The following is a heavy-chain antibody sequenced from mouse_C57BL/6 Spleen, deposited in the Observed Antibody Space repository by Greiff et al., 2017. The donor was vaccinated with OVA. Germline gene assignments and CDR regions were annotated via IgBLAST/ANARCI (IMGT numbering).Heavy chain of an antibody. CDR2: INPGSGGT. CDR1: GYAFTNYL. Sequence: VKVVESGAELVRPGTSVKVSCKASGYAFTNYLIEWVKQRPGQGLEWIGVINPGSGGTNYNEKFKGKATLTADKSSSTAYMQLSSLTSEDSAVYFCARYTMITNYFDYWGQGTTLTVSS. J-gene: IGHJ2*01. V-gene: IGHV1-54*01. D-gene: IGHD2-4*01. CDR3: ARYTMITNYFDY.